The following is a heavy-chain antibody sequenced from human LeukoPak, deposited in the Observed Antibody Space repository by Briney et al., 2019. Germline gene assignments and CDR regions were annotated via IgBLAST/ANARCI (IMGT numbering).Heavy chain of an antibody. D-gene: IGHD3-10*01. CDR2: ISSSSSYT. Sequence: GGSLRLSCAASGFTFSDYYMSWIRQAPGKGLEWVSYISSSSSYTNYADSVKGRFTISRDNAKNSLYLQMNSLRAEDTAVYYCARGHYPILYYFDYWGQGTLVTVSS. J-gene: IGHJ4*02. CDR1: GFTFSDYY. CDR3: ARGHYPILYYFDY. V-gene: IGHV3-11*06.